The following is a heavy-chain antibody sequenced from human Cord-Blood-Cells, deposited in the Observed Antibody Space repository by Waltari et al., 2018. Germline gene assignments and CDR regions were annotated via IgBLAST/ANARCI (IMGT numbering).Heavy chain of an antibody. CDR1: GYPFTGSY. V-gene: IGHV1-2*02. Sequence: QVQLVQSGAEVKKPGASGKVSCKHSGYPFTGSYLHWVLQAPGQGLEWMGWINPNSGGTNYAQKFQGRVTMTRDTSISTAYMELSRLRSDDTAVYYCARVGWELRYYFDYWGQGTLVTVSS. CDR2: INPNSGGT. D-gene: IGHD1-26*01. J-gene: IGHJ4*02. CDR3: ARVGWELRYYFDY.